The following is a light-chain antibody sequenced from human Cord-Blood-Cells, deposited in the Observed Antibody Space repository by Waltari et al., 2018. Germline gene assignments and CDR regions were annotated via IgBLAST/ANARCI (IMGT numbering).Light chain of an antibody. CDR2: EGS. CDR3: CSYAGSRV. Sequence: QAALTQPASVSGSPGQSITLSCTGTSSDVGSYNRVSWYQQHPGKAPKLMIYEGSKRPLGVSNRFSGAKSGNTAALTISGLQAEDEADYYCCSYAGSRVFGGGTKLTVL. J-gene: IGLJ3*02. CDR1: SSDVGSYNR. V-gene: IGLV2-23*01.